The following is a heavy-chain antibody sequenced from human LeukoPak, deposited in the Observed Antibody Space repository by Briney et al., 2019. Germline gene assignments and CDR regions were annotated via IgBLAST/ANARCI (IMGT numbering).Heavy chain of an antibody. D-gene: IGHD2-2*01. Sequence: GGSLRLSCTASGFTFGDYAMSWVRQAPGKGLEWVGFIRSKAYGGTTEYAASVKGRFTVSRDDSKSIAYLQMNSLKTEDTAVYYCTRVPYCSSTSCYRGWFDPWGQGTLVTVSS. J-gene: IGHJ5*02. V-gene: IGHV3-49*04. CDR1: GFTFGDYA. CDR2: IRSKAYGGTT. CDR3: TRVPYCSSTSCYRGWFDP.